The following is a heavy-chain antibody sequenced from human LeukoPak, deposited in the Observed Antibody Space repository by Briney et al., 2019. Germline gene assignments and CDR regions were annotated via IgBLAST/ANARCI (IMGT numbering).Heavy chain of an antibody. CDR2: FDPEDGET. D-gene: IGHD3-22*01. CDR3: AGGVYDSSVSDAFDI. V-gene: IGHV1-24*01. J-gene: IGHJ3*02. Sequence: GASVKVSCKVSGYTLTELSMHWVRQAPGKGLEWMGGFDPEDGETIYAQKFQGRVTMTEDTSTDTAYMELSSLRSEDTAVYYCAGGVYDSSVSDAFDIWGQGTMVTVSS. CDR1: GYTLTELS.